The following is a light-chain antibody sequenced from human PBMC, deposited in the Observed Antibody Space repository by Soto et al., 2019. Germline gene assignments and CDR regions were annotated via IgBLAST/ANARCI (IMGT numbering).Light chain of an antibody. J-gene: IGLJ1*01. CDR2: SNS. CDR1: SSNIGTNT. CDR3: VAWDDSLNGYV. Sequence: QSVLTQPPSASGTPGQRVTISCSGSSSNIGTNTVNWYQQLPGTAPKLLIYSNSQGPSGVPDRFSGSRSGTSASLAINGLQSEDEADYYCVAWDDSLNGYVFGTGTKLTVL. V-gene: IGLV1-44*01.